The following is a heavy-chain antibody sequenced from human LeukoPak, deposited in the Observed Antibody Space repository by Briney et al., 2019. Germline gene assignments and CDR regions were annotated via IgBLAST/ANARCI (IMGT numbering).Heavy chain of an antibody. CDR1: GFTFSSYA. V-gene: IGHV3-30*14. D-gene: IGHD2-8*01. Sequence: GRSLRLSSAASGFTFSSYAMHCVRQAPGKGLEWVAVISYDGNNKYYADSVKGRFTISRDNSKNTLHLQMNSLRAEDTAVYYCARAREGCTNYAFAIWGQGTMVTVSS. CDR2: ISYDGNNK. CDR3: ARAREGCTNYAFAI. J-gene: IGHJ3*02.